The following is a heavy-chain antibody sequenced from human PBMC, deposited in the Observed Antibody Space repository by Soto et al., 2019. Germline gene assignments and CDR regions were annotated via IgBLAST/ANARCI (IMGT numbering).Heavy chain of an antibody. CDR2: TYWDGDK. V-gene: IGHV2-5*02. J-gene: IGHJ6*03. CDR1: GFSLTTDGVG. CDR3: GRSVRGQGCSGGSCYYTDV. Sequence: QITLKESGPTLMKPGQTLTLTCTFSGFSLTTDGVGVGWIRQSPGKALEWLARTYWDGDKRYTPSLKSRLTIPTDTPKTQVVLMMSNMDPVDTGTYYCGRSVRGQGCSGGSCYYTDVWGKGTTVTVSS. D-gene: IGHD2-15*01.